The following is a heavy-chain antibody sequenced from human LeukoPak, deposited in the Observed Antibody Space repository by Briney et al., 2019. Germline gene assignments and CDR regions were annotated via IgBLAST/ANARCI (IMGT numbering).Heavy chain of an antibody. D-gene: IGHD3-10*01. CDR2: IYYVGST. V-gene: IGHV4-39*07. Sequence: SETLSLTCTVSGGSISSSGYYWGWIRQPPGKGLEWIGNIYYVGSTYYNPSLNSRVTISVDTSKNQFSLKLSSVTAADTAVYYCAREGFMVRGVITLDYWGQGTLVTVSS. J-gene: IGHJ4*02. CDR1: GGSISSSGYY. CDR3: AREGFMVRGVITLDY.